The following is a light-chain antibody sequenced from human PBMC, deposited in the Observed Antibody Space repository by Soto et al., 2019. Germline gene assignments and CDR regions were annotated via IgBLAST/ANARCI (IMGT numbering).Light chain of an antibody. CDR3: QQNYLSPWT. CDR2: SSS. V-gene: IGKV1-39*01. Sequence: DIQMTQSPSSLSASVGDRVTITCWTSQSIRSFLNWYQQKPGTVPKLLISSSSTLESGVPSRFSGGGSGTDFTLTITNLQPEDFATYFCQQNYLSPWTFGPGTRVEIK. CDR1: QSIRSF. J-gene: IGKJ1*01.